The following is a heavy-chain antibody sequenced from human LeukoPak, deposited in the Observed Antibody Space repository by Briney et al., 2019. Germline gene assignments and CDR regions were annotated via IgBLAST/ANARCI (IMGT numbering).Heavy chain of an antibody. J-gene: IGHJ4*02. D-gene: IGHD2-21*02. Sequence: SETLSLTCTVSGGSISSYYWSWIRQPPGKGLEWIGYIYYSGSTNYNPSLKSRVTISVDTSKNQFSLKLSSVTAADTAVYYCARETYCGGDCYSGFDYWGQGTLVTVSS. V-gene: IGHV4-59*01. CDR1: GGSISSYY. CDR2: IYYSGST. CDR3: ARETYCGGDCYSGFDY.